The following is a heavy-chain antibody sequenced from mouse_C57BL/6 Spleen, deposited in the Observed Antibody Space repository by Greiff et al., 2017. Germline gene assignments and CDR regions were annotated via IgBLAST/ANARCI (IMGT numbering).Heavy chain of an antibody. CDR2: ISDGGSYT. J-gene: IGHJ1*03. CDR1: GFTFSSYA. V-gene: IGHV5-4*01. CDR3: ARDRVYDGYSNWYFDV. D-gene: IGHD2-3*01. Sequence: EVQVVESGGGLVKPGGSLKLSCAASGFTFSSYAMSWVRQTPEKRLEWVATISDGGSYTYYPDNVKGRFTISRDNAKNNLYLQMSHLKSEDTAMYYCARDRVYDGYSNWYFDVWGTGTTVTVSS.